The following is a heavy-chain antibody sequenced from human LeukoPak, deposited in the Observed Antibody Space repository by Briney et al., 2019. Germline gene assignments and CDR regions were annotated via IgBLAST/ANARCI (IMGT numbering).Heavy chain of an antibody. V-gene: IGHV3-33*08. CDR2: IWYDGSNK. CDR3: ARALGYYDFPLYGMDV. D-gene: IGHD3-3*01. J-gene: IGHJ6*02. Sequence: GGSLRLSCAASGYTFSSYAMSWVRQAPGKGLEWVAVIWYDGSNKYYADSVKGRFTISRDNSKNTLYLQMNSLRAEDTAVYYCARALGYYDFPLYGMDVWGQGTTVTVSS. CDR1: GYTFSSYA.